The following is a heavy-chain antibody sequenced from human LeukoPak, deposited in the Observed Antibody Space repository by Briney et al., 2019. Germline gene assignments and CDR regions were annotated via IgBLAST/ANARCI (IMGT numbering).Heavy chain of an antibody. J-gene: IGHJ3*02. Sequence: KASETLSLTCAVYGGSFSGYYWSWIRQPPGKGLEWIGEINHSGSTNYNPSLKSRVTISVDTSKNQFSLKLSSVTAADTAVYYCAFKFKQRVRAFDIWGQGTMVTVSS. D-gene: IGHD6-25*01. V-gene: IGHV4-34*01. CDR2: INHSGST. CDR3: AFKFKQRVRAFDI. CDR1: GGSFSGYY.